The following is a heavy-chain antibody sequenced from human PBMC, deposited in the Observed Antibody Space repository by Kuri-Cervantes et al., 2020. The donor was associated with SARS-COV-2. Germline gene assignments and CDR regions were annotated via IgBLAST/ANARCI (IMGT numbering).Heavy chain of an antibody. CDR2: IYTSGST. CDR3: ARDFRGSGLEYYMDV. Sequence: LRLSCTVSGYSISSGSYYWSWIRQPAGKGLEWIGYIYTSGSTNYNPSLKSRVTISVDTSKNQFSLKLSSVTAADTAVYYCARDFRGSGLEYYMDVWGKGTTVTVSS. J-gene: IGHJ6*03. V-gene: IGHV4-61*09. CDR1: GYSISSGSYY. D-gene: IGHD6-19*01.